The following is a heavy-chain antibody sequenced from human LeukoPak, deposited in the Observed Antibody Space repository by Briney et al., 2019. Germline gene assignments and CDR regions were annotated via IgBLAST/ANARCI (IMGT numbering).Heavy chain of an antibody. CDR1: GGTFSSYA. Sequence: SVKVSCKASGGTFSSYAISWVRQAPGQGLEWMGGIIPIFGTANYAQKFQGRVTITADESTSTAYMELSSLRSEDTAVYYCARDLYVPAAITHHYYYYGMTSGAKGPRSPSP. J-gene: IGHJ6*02. D-gene: IGHD2-2*01. V-gene: IGHV1-69*13. CDR2: IIPIFGTA. CDR3: ARDLYVPAAITHHYYYYGMTS.